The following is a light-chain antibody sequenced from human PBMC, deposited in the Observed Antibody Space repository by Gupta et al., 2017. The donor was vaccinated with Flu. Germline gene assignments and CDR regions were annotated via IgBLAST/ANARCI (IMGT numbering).Light chain of an antibody. CDR3: QQRTNWLFT. J-gene: IGKJ3*01. CDR1: ESVRSY. CDR2: DAS. V-gene: IGKV3-11*01. Sequence: PATLSLSPGERATLSCRASESVRSYLAWYRQKPGQAPRLLIYDASNRATGIPARCSGSGSGTDFTLTISTLEPEDSEVYYCQQRTNWLFTFGPGTKVDI.